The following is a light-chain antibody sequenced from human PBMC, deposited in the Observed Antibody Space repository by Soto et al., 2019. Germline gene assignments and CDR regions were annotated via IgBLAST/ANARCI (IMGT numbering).Light chain of an antibody. J-gene: IGLJ3*02. Sequence: QSVLTQPPSASGTPGQRVTISCSGSSSNIGSNYVYWYQQLPGTAPKLLIYRNNQRPSGVPDRFSGSKSGTSTSLAISGLRSEDEADYYCAAWDDSLSGLWVFGGVTKVTVL. CDR3: AAWDDSLSGLWV. CDR1: SSNIGSNY. V-gene: IGLV1-47*01. CDR2: RNN.